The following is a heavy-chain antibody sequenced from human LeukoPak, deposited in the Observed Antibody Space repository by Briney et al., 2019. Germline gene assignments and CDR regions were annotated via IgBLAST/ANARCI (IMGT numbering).Heavy chain of an antibody. J-gene: IGHJ4*02. CDR3: AKAGVSSSWYYFDY. CDR2: ISGSGGST. Sequence: GGSLRLSCAASGFTFSSYAMSWVRQAPGKGLEWVSAISGSGGSTYYADSVKGRFTISRDSSKNTLYLQMNSLRAEDTAVYYCAKAGVSSSWYYFDYWGQGTLVTVSS. CDR1: GFTFSSYA. V-gene: IGHV3-23*01. D-gene: IGHD6-13*01.